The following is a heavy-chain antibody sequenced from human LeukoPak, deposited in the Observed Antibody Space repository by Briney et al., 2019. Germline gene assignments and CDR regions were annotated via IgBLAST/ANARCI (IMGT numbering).Heavy chain of an antibody. CDR3: ASGVEGSGPRPFDY. Sequence: SETLSLTCTVSGGSISSSSYYWGWIRQPPGKGLEWIGSIYYSGSTYYNPSLKSRVTISVDTSKNQFSLKLSSVTAADTAVYYCASGVEGSGPRPFDYWGQGTLVTVSS. CDR1: GGSISSSSYY. V-gene: IGHV4-39*07. CDR2: IYYSGST. J-gene: IGHJ4*02. D-gene: IGHD2-15*01.